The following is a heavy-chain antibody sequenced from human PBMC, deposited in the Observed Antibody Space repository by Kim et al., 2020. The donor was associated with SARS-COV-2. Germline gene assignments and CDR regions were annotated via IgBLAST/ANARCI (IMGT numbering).Heavy chain of an antibody. CDR2: ISSSSSYI. V-gene: IGHV3-21*01. J-gene: IGHJ4*02. Sequence: GGSLRLSCAASGFTFSSYSMNWVRQAPGKGLEWVSSISSSSSYIYYADSVKGRFTISRDNAKNSLYLQMNSLRAEDTAVYYCARDGYSGYEEWDYWGQGTLVTVSS. D-gene: IGHD5-12*01. CDR1: GFTFSSYS. CDR3: ARDGYSGYEEWDY.